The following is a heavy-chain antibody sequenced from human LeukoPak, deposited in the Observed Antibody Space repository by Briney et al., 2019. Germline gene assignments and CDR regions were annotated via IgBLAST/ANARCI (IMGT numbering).Heavy chain of an antibody. CDR3: ARDSSSTSMDNWFDP. CDR2: ISSSSSYI. J-gene: IGHJ5*02. Sequence: PGGSLRLSCAASGFTFSSYSMNWVRQAPGKGLEWVSSISSSSSYIYYADSVKGRFTISRDNAKNSLYLQMNSLRAEDTAVYYCARDSSSTSMDNWFDPWGQGTLITVSS. V-gene: IGHV3-21*01. D-gene: IGHD2-2*01. CDR1: GFTFSSYS.